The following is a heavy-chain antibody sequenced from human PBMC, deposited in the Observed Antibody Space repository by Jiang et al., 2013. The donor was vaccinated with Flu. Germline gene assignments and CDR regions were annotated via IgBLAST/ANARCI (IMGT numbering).Heavy chain of an antibody. J-gene: IGHJ4*02. CDR2: LSNSGSST. V-gene: IGHV3-23*01. Sequence: VQLLESGGNLVQPGGSLRLSCAASGFTFSSYAMSWVRQAPGKGLEWVSGLSNSGSSTYYADSVKGRFTISRDNSKNTVYLQMSSLGAEDTAVYYCVKDDTTTWVRGVFDYWGQGTPVTVSS. D-gene: IGHD3-10*01. CDR1: GFTFSSYA. CDR3: VKDDTTTWVRGVFDY.